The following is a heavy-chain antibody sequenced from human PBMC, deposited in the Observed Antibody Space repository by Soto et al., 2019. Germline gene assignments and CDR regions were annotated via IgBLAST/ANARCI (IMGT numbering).Heavy chain of an antibody. CDR1: GDSISDVNYY. V-gene: IGHV4-30-4*01. J-gene: IGHJ4*02. CDR2: IYDGGST. Sequence: QVQLQGSGPRLVKPSQTLSLTCTVSGDSISDVNYYWSWIRQSPDKGLEWIGHIYDGGSTYSNPSLKTRXTXSXXTSNNPFSLQLSSMSAADTAVYSCTRGPSGDKVDYWGQGTLVTVSS. D-gene: IGHD7-27*01. CDR3: TRGPSGDKVDY.